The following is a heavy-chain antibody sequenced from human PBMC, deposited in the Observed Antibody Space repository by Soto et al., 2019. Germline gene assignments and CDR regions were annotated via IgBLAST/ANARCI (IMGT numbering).Heavy chain of an antibody. CDR2: ISYDGSNK. Sequence: PGGSLRLSCAASGFTFSSYGMHWVRQAPGKGLEWVAVISYDGSNKYYADSVKGRFTISRDNSKNTLYLQMNSLRAEDTAVYYCAKGGRYSSSPGTARAYWGQGTLVTVS. D-gene: IGHD6-6*01. J-gene: IGHJ4*02. CDR3: AKGGRYSSSPGTARAY. CDR1: GFTFSSYG. V-gene: IGHV3-30*18.